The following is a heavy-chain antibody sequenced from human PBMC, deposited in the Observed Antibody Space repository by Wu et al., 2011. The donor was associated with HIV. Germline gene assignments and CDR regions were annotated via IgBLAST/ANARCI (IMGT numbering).Heavy chain of an antibody. CDR3: TRGRGGSDQNHFHP. V-gene: IGHV1-8*02. D-gene: IGHD1-26*01. J-gene: IGHJ5*02. CDR2: MNPQSGNS. Sequence: QILLVQSGAEVRQSGASVTISCTASGYPFTAFDINWVRQASGQGLDWMAWMNPQSGNSGFQEKFRGRVALTRHISTTTAYLELTNLTSEDTAMYYCTRGRGGSDQNHFHPWGRGDPRHRVL. CDR1: GYPFTAFD.